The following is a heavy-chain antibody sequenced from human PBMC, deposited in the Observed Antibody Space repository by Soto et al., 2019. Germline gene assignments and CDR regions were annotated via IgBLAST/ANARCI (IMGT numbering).Heavy chain of an antibody. CDR2: IYYSGST. CDR1: GGSISSSSYY. D-gene: IGHD5-18*01. Sequence: PSETLSLTCTVSGGSISSSSYYWGWIRQPPGKGLEWIGSIYYSGSTYYNPSLKSRVTMTRDTSISTAYMELSRLRSDDTAVYYCARGGVTAGPDYYYYGMDVWGQGTTVTVSS. J-gene: IGHJ6*02. V-gene: IGHV4-39*02. CDR3: ARGGVTAGPDYYYYGMDV.